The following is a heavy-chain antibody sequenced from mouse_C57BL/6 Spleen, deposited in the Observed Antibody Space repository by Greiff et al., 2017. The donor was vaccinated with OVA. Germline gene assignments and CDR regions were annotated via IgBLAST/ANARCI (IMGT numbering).Heavy chain of an antibody. Sequence: QVQLQQSGPGLVAPSQSLSITCTVSGFSLTSYGVHWVRQPPGKGLEWLVVIWSDGSTTYNSALKSRLSISKDNSKSQVFLKMNSLHTDDTAMYSCARHGSSYGNYFDYWGQGTTLTVSS. CDR3: ARHGSSYGNYFDY. CDR2: IWSDGST. CDR1: GFSLTSYG. J-gene: IGHJ2*01. D-gene: IGHD1-1*01. V-gene: IGHV2-6-1*01.